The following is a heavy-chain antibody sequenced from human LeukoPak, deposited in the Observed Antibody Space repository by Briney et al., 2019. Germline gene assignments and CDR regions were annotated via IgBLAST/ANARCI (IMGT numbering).Heavy chain of an antibody. Sequence: GGSLRLSCAAPGFTVSSKNMSWVRQAPGKGLEWVSVIYSGGSTYYADSVKGRFTISRDNSKNTLYLQMNSLRAEDTAVYYCARAPNVEYYFDSWGQGTLVTVSS. V-gene: IGHV3-53*01. D-gene: IGHD3-3*01. CDR3: ARAPNVEYYFDS. CDR2: IYSGGST. J-gene: IGHJ4*02. CDR1: GFTVSSKN.